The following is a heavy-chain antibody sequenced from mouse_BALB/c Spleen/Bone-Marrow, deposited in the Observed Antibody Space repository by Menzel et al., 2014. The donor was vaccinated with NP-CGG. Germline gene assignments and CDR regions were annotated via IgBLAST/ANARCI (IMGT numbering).Heavy chain of an antibody. D-gene: IGHD4-1*01. J-gene: IGHJ2*01. CDR1: GFTFSSYY. CDR3: ARRGWDGYFDY. CDR2: INSNGGST. Sequence: DVMLVESGGGLVKLGGSLKLSCAASGFTFSSYYMSWVRQTPEKRLELVAAINSNGGSTYYPYTVKGRFTISRDNAKNTLYLQMSSLKSEDTALYYCARRGWDGYFDYWGQGTTLTVSS. V-gene: IGHV5-6-2*01.